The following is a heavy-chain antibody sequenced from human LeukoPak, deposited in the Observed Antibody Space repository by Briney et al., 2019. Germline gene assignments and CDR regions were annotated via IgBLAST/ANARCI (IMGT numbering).Heavy chain of an antibody. D-gene: IGHD3-22*01. V-gene: IGHV1-2*02. J-gene: IGHJ3*02. CDR1: GYTFTNYG. CDR3: ARMFTMIVVVPSGDVFDI. CDR2: INPNSGGT. Sequence: GASVKVSCKASGYTFTNYGISWVRQAPGQGLECMVGINPNSGGTNYAQKFQGRVTMTRDTSISTAYMELSRLRSEDTAVYYCARMFTMIVVVPSGDVFDIWGQGTMVTVSS.